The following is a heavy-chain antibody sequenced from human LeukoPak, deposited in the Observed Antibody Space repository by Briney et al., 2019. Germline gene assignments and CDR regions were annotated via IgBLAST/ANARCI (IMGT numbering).Heavy chain of an antibody. CDR3: ARLYYYDSSGYYPEGGAFDI. J-gene: IGHJ3*02. CDR2: IYYSGST. Sequence: SETLSLTCTVSGGSISSYYWSWIRQPPGKGLEWIGYIYYSGSTNYNPSLKSRVTISVDTSKNQFSLKLSSVTAADTAVYYCARLYYYDSSGYYPEGGAFDIWGQGTMATVSS. V-gene: IGHV4-59*08. D-gene: IGHD3-22*01. CDR1: GGSISSYY.